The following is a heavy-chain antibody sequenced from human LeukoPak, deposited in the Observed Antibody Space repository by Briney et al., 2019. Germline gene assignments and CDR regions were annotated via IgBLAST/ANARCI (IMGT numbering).Heavy chain of an antibody. D-gene: IGHD4-17*01. V-gene: IGHV3-20*04. CDR1: GFTFSRSA. CDR3: ARAQTYGDSRLLLDY. Sequence: GGSLRLSCAASGFTFSRSAMSWVRQAPGKGLEWVSGINWNGGSTGYADSVEGRFTISRDNAKNSQYLQMNSLRVEDTALYYCARAQTYGDSRLLLDYWGQGTLVTVSS. CDR2: INWNGGST. J-gene: IGHJ4*02.